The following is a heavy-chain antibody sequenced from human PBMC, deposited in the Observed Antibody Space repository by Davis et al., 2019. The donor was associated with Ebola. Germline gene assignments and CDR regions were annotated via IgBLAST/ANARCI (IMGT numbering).Heavy chain of an antibody. Sequence: GESLKISCAASGFTLSSYWMHWVRQTPGKGLVWVSRINSDGSSTSYADSVKGRFTISRDNGKNSLYLQMNSLRDEDTAVYHCARESWSGPYNRVDYWGQGTLVTVSS. J-gene: IGHJ4*02. CDR2: INSDGSST. V-gene: IGHV3-74*01. CDR3: ARESWSGPYNRVDY. D-gene: IGHD3-3*01. CDR1: GFTLSSYW.